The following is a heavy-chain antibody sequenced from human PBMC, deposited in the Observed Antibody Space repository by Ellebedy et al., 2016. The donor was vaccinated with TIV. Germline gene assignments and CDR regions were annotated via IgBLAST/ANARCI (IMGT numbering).Heavy chain of an antibody. CDR1: GFTSSVYY. CDR2: ISLTSTATGV. V-gene: IGHV3-11*06. J-gene: IGHJ6*02. CDR3: ARENFYGMDV. Sequence: GGSLRLSXEASGFTSSVYYMSWIRQAPGKGLEWVSFISLTSTATGVGYADSVRGRFTISRDDAKNSLYLEINSLRAEDSAVYYCARENFYGMDVWGQGTTVTVSS.